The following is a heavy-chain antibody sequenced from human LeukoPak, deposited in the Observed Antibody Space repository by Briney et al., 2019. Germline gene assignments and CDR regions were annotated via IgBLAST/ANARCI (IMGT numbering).Heavy chain of an antibody. CDR3: ARRGIAVAGFDD. Sequence: ASVTVSCKASGYTFTGYYMHWVRQAPGQGLEWMGWINPNSGGTNYAQKFQGRVTMTRDTSISTAYMELSRLRSDDTAVYYCARRGIAVAGFDDWGQGTLVTVSS. D-gene: IGHD6-19*01. V-gene: IGHV1-2*02. CDR1: GYTFTGYY. J-gene: IGHJ4*02. CDR2: INPNSGGT.